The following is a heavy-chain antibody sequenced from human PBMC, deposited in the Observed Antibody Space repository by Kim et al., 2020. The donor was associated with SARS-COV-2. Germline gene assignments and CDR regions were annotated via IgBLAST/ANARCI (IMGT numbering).Heavy chain of an antibody. CDR3: ARDQAYDILTGYLNWFDP. J-gene: IGHJ5*02. D-gene: IGHD3-9*01. CDR2: IYHSGST. CDR1: GYSISSGYY. V-gene: IGHV4-38-2*02. Sequence: SETLSLTCTVSGYSISSGYYWGWIRQPPGKGLEWIGSIYHSGSTYYNPSLKSRVTISVDTSKNQFSLKLSSVTAADTAVYYCARDQAYDILTGYLNWFDPWGQGTLVTVSS.